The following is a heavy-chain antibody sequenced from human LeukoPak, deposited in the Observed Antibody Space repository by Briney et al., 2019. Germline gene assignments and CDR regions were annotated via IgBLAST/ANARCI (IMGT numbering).Heavy chain of an antibody. CDR2: IYTSGST. CDR1: GGSISSYY. J-gene: IGHJ5*02. V-gene: IGHV4-4*07. CDR3: ARDRGRSGDPARFDP. D-gene: IGHD1-26*01. Sequence: PSQTLSLTCTVSGGSISSYYWSWIRQPAGKGLEWIGRIYTSGSTNYNPSLKSRVTMSVDTSENQFSLKLSSVTAADTAVYYCARDRGRSGDPARFDPWGQGTLVTVSS.